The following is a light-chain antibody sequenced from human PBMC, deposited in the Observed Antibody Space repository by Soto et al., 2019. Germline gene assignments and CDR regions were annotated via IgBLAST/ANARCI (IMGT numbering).Light chain of an antibody. J-gene: IGKJ2*01. CDR1: QSVSSAY. Sequence: EIVLTQSPGTLSLSPGERATLSCRASQSVSSAYLAWYQQIPGQAPRLLIYGASSRATGIPDRFSGSGSGADFTLTIIGLEPADFAVYYCQQSGSSFYTFGQGPKLEIK. CDR3: QQSGSSFYT. CDR2: GAS. V-gene: IGKV3-20*01.